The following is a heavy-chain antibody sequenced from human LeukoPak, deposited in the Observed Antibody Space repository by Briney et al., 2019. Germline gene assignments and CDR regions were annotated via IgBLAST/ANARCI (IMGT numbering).Heavy chain of an antibody. CDR1: GVIFNQYW. D-gene: IGHD3-3*01. J-gene: IGHJ4*02. CDR3: ARGRFSSFYY. CDR2: IDQDGSEK. Sequence: GGSLRLSCAASGVIFNQYWMSWVRQAPGRGLEWVANIDQDGSEKHYVDSVKGRFTISRDNARNSLYLQMNSLRAEDTAVYYCARGRFSSFYYWGQGTLVTVSS. V-gene: IGHV3-7*01.